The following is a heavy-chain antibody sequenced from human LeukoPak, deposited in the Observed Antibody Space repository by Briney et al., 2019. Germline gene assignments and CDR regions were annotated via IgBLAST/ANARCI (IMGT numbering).Heavy chain of an antibody. J-gene: IGHJ4*02. CDR3: ARDLADYDILTGYYNGFDY. CDR1: GGTFSSYA. D-gene: IGHD3-9*01. Sequence: SVKVSCKASGGTFSSYAISWVRQAPGQGLEWMGRIIPILGIANYAQKFQGRVTITADKSTSTAYMELGSLRSEDTAVYYCARDLADYDILTGYYNGFDYWGQGTLVTVSS. V-gene: IGHV1-69*04. CDR2: IIPILGIA.